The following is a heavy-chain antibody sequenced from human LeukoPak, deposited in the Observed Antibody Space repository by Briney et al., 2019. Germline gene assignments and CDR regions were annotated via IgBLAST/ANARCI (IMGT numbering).Heavy chain of an antibody. CDR1: GGSISSGSYY. Sequence: SETLSLTCTVSGGSISSGSYYWSWIRQPAGKGLEWIGRIYTSGSTNYNPSLKSRVTISVDTSKNQFSLKLSSVTAADTAVYYCARETTVITSFDYWGQGTLVTVSS. D-gene: IGHD4-11*01. CDR2: IYTSGST. J-gene: IGHJ4*02. V-gene: IGHV4-61*02. CDR3: ARETTVITSFDY.